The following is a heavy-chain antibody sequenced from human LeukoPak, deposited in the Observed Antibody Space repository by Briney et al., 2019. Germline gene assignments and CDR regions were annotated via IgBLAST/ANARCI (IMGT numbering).Heavy chain of an antibody. CDR1: GYTFTSYG. J-gene: IGHJ4*02. D-gene: IGHD3-10*01. CDR2: INPNSGGT. CDR3: ARGRGLLGEYYFDY. Sequence: ASVKVSCKASGYTFTSYGINWVRQATGQGLEWMGWINPNSGGTNYAQKFQGRVTMTRDTSISTAYMELSRLRSDDTAVYYCARGRGLLGEYYFDYWGQGTLVTVSS. V-gene: IGHV1-2*02.